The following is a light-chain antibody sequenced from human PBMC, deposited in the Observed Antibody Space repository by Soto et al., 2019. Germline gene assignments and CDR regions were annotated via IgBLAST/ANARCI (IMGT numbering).Light chain of an antibody. V-gene: IGLV2-14*01. CDR2: EVS. CDR3: SSYTSSSTPWV. Sequence: QSVLTQPASVSGSPGQSITISCTGTSSDVGGYNYVSWYQQHPGKAPKLMIYEVSNRPSGVSNRFSGSKSGNTASLTISGLQAEDEADYYCSSYTSSSTPWVFGGGTKPTVL. J-gene: IGLJ3*02. CDR1: SSDVGGYNY.